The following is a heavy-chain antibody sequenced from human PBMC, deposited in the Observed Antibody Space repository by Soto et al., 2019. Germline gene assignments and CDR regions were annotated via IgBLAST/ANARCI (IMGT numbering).Heavy chain of an antibody. J-gene: IGHJ4*02. V-gene: IGHV3-23*01. CDR1: GFTFSTYA. CDR3: AREIAAAGIFDC. Sequence: EVQLLESGGGLVQPGGSLRLSCAASGFTFSTYAMSWVRQAPGKGLEWVSTISGSGAGTYYADSVKGRFTIPRDNSKNTLYLQMNSLRAEDTAIYYCAREIAAAGIFDCWGQGTLVTVSS. D-gene: IGHD6-13*01. CDR2: ISGSGAGT.